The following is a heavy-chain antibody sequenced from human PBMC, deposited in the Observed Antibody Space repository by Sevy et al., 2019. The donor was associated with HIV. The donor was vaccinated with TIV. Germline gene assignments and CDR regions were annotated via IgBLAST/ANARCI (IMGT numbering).Heavy chain of an antibody. CDR3: ARAWGYSYGQYFQH. CDR1: GGSISSSNW. J-gene: IGHJ1*01. D-gene: IGHD5-18*01. Sequence: SETLSLTCAVSGGSISSSNWWSWVRQPPGKGLEWIGEIYHSGSTNYNPSLRSRVTISVDKSKNQFSLKLSSVTAADTAVYYCARAWGYSYGQYFQHWGQGTLVTVSS. V-gene: IGHV4-4*02. CDR2: IYHSGST.